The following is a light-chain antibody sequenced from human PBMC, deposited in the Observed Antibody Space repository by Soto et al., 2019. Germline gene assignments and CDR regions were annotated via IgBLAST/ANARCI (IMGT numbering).Light chain of an antibody. CDR1: SSDVGGYNY. CDR3: SSYTSTNTVI. J-gene: IGLJ2*01. V-gene: IGLV2-14*03. Sequence: QSVLTQPASVSGSPGQSITISCTGTSSDVGGYNYVSWYQHHPGKAPKLMIYDVSNWPSGVSNRFSGSKSDNTASLTISGLQTEDEAEYYCSSYTSTNTVIFGGGTKLTVL. CDR2: DVS.